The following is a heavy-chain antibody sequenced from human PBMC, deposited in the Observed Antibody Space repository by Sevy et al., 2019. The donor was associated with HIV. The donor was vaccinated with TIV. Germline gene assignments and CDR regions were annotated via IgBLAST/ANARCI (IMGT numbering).Heavy chain of an antibody. CDR1: GFTFSSYW. CDR3: ARGGPLRYSSSGTDYGMDV. Sequence: GGSLRLSCAASGFTFSSYWMHWVRQAPGKGLVWVSRINSDGSSTNYADSVKGRFTISSENDKNMLFLQMNSLRAEDTAVYYCARGGPLRYSSSGTDYGMDVWGQGTTVTVSS. J-gene: IGHJ6*02. CDR2: INSDGSST. D-gene: IGHD6-6*01. V-gene: IGHV3-74*01.